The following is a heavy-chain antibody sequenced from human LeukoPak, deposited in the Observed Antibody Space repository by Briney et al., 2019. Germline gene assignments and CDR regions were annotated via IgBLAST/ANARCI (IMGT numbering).Heavy chain of an antibody. CDR2: ISIDGSNT. D-gene: IGHD6-13*01. J-gene: IGHJ4*02. V-gene: IGHV3-74*01. CDR1: GFIFNNYW. CDR3: ARGGSSRYTINY. Sequence: PGGSLRLSCAASGFIFNNYWMHWVRQASGKGLVWVSRISIDGSNTTYADSVKGRFTISRDNAKNTLYLQMNSLRADDTAVYYCARGGSSRYTINYWGQGTLVTVSS.